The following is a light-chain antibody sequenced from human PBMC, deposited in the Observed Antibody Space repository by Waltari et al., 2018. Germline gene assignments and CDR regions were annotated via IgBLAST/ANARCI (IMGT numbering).Light chain of an antibody. CDR3: QVWDDNSEQVI. Sequence: SFVVTQTPSVSVAPGQTAKIECGGKNNGSKSVQWYQQKAGQAPVLVIYDDSDRHTGIPERFSGSNSRNTATLTISSVEAGDEADYYCQVWDDNSEQVIFGGGSKLTVL. CDR2: DDS. V-gene: IGLV3-21*02. CDR1: NNGSKS. J-gene: IGLJ2*01.